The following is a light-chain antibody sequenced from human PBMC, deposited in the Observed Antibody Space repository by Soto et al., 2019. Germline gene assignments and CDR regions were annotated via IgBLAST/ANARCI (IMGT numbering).Light chain of an antibody. J-gene: IGKJ2*01. Sequence: DLQMTQSPSTLSASVGDRVTITCRASQSTSSWLAWYQQKPGKAPKLLIYKTSTLESGVPSRFSASGAGTEFTLTIGCLQPDDFATYYCQQYSPYSYTFGQGTKLEIK. CDR3: QQYSPYSYT. V-gene: IGKV1-5*03. CDR1: QSTSSW. CDR2: KTS.